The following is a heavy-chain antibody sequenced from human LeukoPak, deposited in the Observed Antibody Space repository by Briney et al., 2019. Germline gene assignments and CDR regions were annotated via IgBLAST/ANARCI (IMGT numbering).Heavy chain of an antibody. D-gene: IGHD3-10*02. J-gene: IGHJ6*04. CDR2: ISNDGSNK. Sequence: PGGSLRLSCAASGFTFSSYGMHWVRQAPGKGLEWVAVISNDGSNKYYVDSVKGRFTISRDNSKNTLYLQMNSLRAEDTAVYYCAELGSTMIGGVWGKGTTVTISS. CDR1: GFTFSSYG. V-gene: IGHV3-30*18. CDR3: AELGSTMIGGV.